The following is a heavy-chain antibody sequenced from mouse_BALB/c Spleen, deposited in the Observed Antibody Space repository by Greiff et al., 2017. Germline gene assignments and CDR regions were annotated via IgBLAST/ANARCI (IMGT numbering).Heavy chain of an antibody. Sequence: EVQGVESGGGLVQPGGSLRLSCATSGFTFTDYYMSWVRQPPGKALEWLGFIRNKANGYTTEYSASVKGRFTISRDNSQSILYLQMNTLRAEDSATYYCAREASSFYAMDYWGQGTSVTVSS. V-gene: IGHV7-3*02. CDR2: IRNKANGYTT. CDR3: AREASSFYAMDY. D-gene: IGHD1-3*01. J-gene: IGHJ4*01. CDR1: GFTFTDYY.